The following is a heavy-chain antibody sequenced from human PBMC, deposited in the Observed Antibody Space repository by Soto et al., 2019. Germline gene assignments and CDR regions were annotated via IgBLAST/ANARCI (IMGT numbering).Heavy chain of an antibody. CDR2: MNPNSGNT. D-gene: IGHD2-15*01. V-gene: IGHV1-8*01. CDR1: GYTXTSYD. Sequence: SXKVSCKASGYTXTSYDIHLVRQATGQGLEWIGWMNPNSGNTGYAQKFQGRVTMTRNTSIRTAYMELRSLRSEDKAVYYCARDFPYCSGGSCYSADWFDPWGQGTLGTVSS. CDR3: ARDFPYCSGGSCYSADWFDP. J-gene: IGHJ5*02.